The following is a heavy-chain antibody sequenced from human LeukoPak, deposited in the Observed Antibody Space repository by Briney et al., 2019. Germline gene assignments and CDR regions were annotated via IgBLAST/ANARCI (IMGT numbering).Heavy chain of an antibody. D-gene: IGHD3-3*01. J-gene: IGHJ4*02. V-gene: IGHV4-39*07. CDR1: GGSISSSSYY. CDR2: IYYSGST. Sequence: SETLSLTCTVSGGSISSSSYYWGWIRQPPGKGLEWIGSIYYSGSTYYNPSLKSRVTISVDTSKNQFSLKLSSVTAADTAVYYCGSRITIFGVVIGWGQGTLVTVSS. CDR3: GSRITIFGVVIG.